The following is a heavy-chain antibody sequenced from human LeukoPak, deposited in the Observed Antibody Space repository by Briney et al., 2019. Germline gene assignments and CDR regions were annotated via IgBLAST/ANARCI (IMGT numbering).Heavy chain of an antibody. D-gene: IGHD7-27*01. CDR2: IRYDGSNK. Sequence: QPGGSLRLSCAASGFTFSSYAMHWVRQAPGKGLEWVAFIRYDGSNKYYADSVKGRFTISRDNSKNTLYLQMNSLRAEDTAVYYCAKVKSILGIAGPKPYYYYYYMDVWGKGTTVTVSS. V-gene: IGHV3-30*02. CDR1: GFTFSSYA. J-gene: IGHJ6*03. CDR3: AKVKSILGIAGPKPYYYYYYMDV.